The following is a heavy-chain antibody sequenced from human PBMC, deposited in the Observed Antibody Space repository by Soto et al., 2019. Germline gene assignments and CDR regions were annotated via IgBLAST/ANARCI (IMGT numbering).Heavy chain of an antibody. CDR3: ARGVIGYVWFKEF. J-gene: IGHJ4*02. D-gene: IGHD3-16*01. V-gene: IGHV1-69*01. Sequence: QEQLVQSGAEVKKSGSSVKVSCKDTGGLFSSYAVSWVRQAPGQGLEWMGGIIPVFDTVYYAQKFQGRVTITADESTNTAYMELSSLRSEDTAMYYGARGVIGYVWFKEFWCEGTLVTVSS. CDR1: GGLFSSYA. CDR2: IIPVFDTV.